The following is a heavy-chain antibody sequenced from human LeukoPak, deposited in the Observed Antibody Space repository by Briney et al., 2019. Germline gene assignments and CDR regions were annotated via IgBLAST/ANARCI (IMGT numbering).Heavy chain of an antibody. V-gene: IGHV4-61*01. CDR3: AKYIAAAWTQ. J-gene: IGHJ4*02. CDR2: IYYSGST. Sequence: PSETLSLTCTDSGGSVSSGSYYWSWIRQPPGKGLEWIGYIYYSGSTNYNPSLKSRVTISVDTSKNQFSLKLSSVTAADTAVYYCAKYIAAAWTQWGQGTLVTVSS. D-gene: IGHD6-13*01. CDR1: GGSVSSGSYY.